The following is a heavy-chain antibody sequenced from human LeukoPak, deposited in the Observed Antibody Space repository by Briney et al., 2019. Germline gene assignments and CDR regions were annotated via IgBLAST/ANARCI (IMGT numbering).Heavy chain of an antibody. CDR3: AKIAAAFDY. CDR1: GFTFSSYG. V-gene: IGHV3-30*18. J-gene: IGHJ4*02. D-gene: IGHD6-13*01. Sequence: SLRLSCAASGFTFSSYGMHWVRQAPAQGLEWVAVISYDESNKYYADSVKDRFTISRDNSKNTLYLQMNSLKAEDRAVYYCAKIAAAFDYWGQGTLVTVSS. CDR2: ISYDESNK.